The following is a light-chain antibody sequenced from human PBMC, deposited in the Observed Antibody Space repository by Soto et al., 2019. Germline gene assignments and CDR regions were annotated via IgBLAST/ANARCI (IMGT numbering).Light chain of an antibody. CDR2: DAS. Sequence: EIVLTQSPATLSLSPGERATLSCRASQSVSSYLAWCQQKPGQAPRLLIYDASNRATGIPARFSGSGSGTDFTLTISSLEPEDFAVYYCQQRSTFGGGTKVEIK. CDR3: QQRST. J-gene: IGKJ4*01. V-gene: IGKV3-11*01. CDR1: QSVSSY.